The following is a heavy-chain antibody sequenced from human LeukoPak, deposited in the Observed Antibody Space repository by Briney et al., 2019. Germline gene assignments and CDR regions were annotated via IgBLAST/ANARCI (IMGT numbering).Heavy chain of an antibody. J-gene: IGHJ4*02. CDR3: AKTGGPWD. CDR2: ISGSGDST. Sequence: RPGGSLRLSCAASGFTFSTYAMSWVCQTPGKGLEWVSAISGSGDSTYYADSVKGRFTISRDNSKNTLYLQLNSLRAEDTAVYYCAKTGGPWDWGQGTLVTVSS. D-gene: IGHD7-27*01. CDR1: GFTFSTYA. V-gene: IGHV3-23*01.